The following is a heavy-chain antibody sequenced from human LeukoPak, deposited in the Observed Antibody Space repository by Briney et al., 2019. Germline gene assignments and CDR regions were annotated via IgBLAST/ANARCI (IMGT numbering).Heavy chain of an antibody. V-gene: IGHV4-59*01. D-gene: IGHD1-26*01. CDR2: IYYSGPT. J-gene: IGHJ4*02. CDR3: ARGSHSGPFFDY. CDR1: GGSISSYY. Sequence: SQTLSLTCTVSGGSISSYYWSWIRQPPGKGLEWIGYIYYSGPTNYNPSLKSRVTISVDTSKNQFSLKLSSVTAADTAVYYCARGSHSGPFFDYWGQGTLVTVSS.